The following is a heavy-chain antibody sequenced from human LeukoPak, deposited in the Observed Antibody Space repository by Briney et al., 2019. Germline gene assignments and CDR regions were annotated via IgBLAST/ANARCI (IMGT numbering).Heavy chain of an antibody. V-gene: IGHV4-61*01. CDR2: IYYSGST. CDR3: ARGVRYSGYDSFSPVDY. J-gene: IGHJ4*02. D-gene: IGHD5-12*01. Sequence: SETLSLTCTVSGGSVSNGSYYWSWIRQPPGKGLEWIGYIYYSGSTNYNPSLKSRVTISVDTSKNQFSLKLSSVTAADTAVYYCARGVRYSGYDSFSPVDYWGQGTLVTVSS. CDR1: GGSVSNGSYY.